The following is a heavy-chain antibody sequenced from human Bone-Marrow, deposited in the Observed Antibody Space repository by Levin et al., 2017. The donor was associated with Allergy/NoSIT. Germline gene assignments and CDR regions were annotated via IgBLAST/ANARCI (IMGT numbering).Heavy chain of an antibody. J-gene: IGHJ6*02. Sequence: GGSLRLSCAASGFSIKNYGMHWVRQSPGKGLEGVAIIWYGGNNRQYADSVKGRFIVSGENAKNTVYLEMNNLGADDTAVYYCARDRWELLSDYYGMDVWGQGTTVTVSS. CDR1: GFSIKNYG. D-gene: IGHD1-26*01. CDR2: IWYGGNNR. CDR3: ARDRWELLSDYYGMDV. V-gene: IGHV3-33*01.